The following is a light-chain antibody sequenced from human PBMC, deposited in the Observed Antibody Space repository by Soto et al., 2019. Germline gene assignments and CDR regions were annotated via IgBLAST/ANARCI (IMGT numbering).Light chain of an antibody. CDR1: QSVSSSY. J-gene: IGKJ1*01. Sequence: EIVLTQSPGTLSLSPGDRDTLSCRAIQSVSSSYLAWYQQKPGQAPRLLIYGASSRATGIPDRLSGSGSGTDFTLTISRLEPEDFAVYYCQQYGNSPWTFGQG. CDR3: QQYGNSPWT. CDR2: GAS. V-gene: IGKV3-20*01.